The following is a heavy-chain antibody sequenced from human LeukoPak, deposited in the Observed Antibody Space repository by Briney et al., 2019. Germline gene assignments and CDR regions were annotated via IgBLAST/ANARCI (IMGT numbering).Heavy chain of an antibody. Sequence: SETLSLTCAVYGGSFSGYYWSWIRQPPGKGLEWIGEINHSGSTNYNPSLKSRVTISVDTSKSQFSLKLSSVTAADTAVYYCARGNIDIVVVPAAIITHYFDYWGQGTLVTVSS. CDR3: ARGNIDIVVVPAAIITHYFDY. CDR2: INHSGST. CDR1: GGSFSGYY. V-gene: IGHV4-34*01. J-gene: IGHJ4*02. D-gene: IGHD2-2*01.